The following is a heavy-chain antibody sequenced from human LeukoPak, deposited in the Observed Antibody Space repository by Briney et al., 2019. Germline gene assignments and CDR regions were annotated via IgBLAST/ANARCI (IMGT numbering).Heavy chain of an antibody. CDR3: ARDRGQLWPRGYYYYMDA. CDR2: IKQDGSEK. CDR1: GLTFSSYW. J-gene: IGHJ6*03. V-gene: IGHV3-7*01. Sequence: GGSLRLSCAASGLTFSSYWMSWVRQAPGKGLEWVANIKQDGSEKYYVDSVKGRFTISRDNAKNSLYLQMNSLRAEDTAVYYCARDRGQLWPRGYYYYMDAWGRGTTVTVSS. D-gene: IGHD5-18*01.